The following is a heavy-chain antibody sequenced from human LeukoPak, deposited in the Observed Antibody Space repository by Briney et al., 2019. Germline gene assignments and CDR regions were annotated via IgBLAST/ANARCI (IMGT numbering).Heavy chain of an antibody. CDR3: ARDYHGLDY. CDR2: IWYDGNNK. CDR1: GFTFRNFG. Sequence: GGSLRLSCAASGFTFRNFGMHWVRQAPGKGLEWVAVIWYDGNNKYYADSVKGRFTISRDNSKNTLYLQMKSLRAEDTAVCYCARDYHGLDYWGQGTLVTVSS. J-gene: IGHJ4*02. V-gene: IGHV3-33*01. D-gene: IGHD2-2*01.